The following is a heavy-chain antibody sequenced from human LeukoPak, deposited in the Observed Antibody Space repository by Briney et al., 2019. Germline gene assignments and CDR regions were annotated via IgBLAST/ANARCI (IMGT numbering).Heavy chain of an antibody. CDR1: GFTFTNYW. V-gene: IGHV3-7*04. J-gene: IGHJ4*02. CDR3: ARDIYGGHDY. D-gene: IGHD2-21*01. CDR2: IKQDGNEK. Sequence: GGSLRLSCAASGFTFTNYWMSWVRQAPGKGLEWVANIKQDGNEKYYVDSVKGRFTISRDNAKNSLYLQLNSLRAEDTAVYYCARDIYGGHDYWGQGTLVTVSS.